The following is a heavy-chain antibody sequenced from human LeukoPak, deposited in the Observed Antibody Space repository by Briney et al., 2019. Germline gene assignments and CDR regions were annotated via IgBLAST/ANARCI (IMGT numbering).Heavy chain of an antibody. CDR3: ARDTRGFGY. Sequence: GGSLRLTCAASGFTFSSYSMNWVRQAPGKGLEWVSYISTGSSTIYYADSVRGRFTISRDNAKNSLYLQMNSLRAEDTAVYYCARDTRGFGYWGQGTLATVSS. CDR1: GFTFSSYS. J-gene: IGHJ4*02. D-gene: IGHD1-1*01. CDR2: ISTGSSTI. V-gene: IGHV3-48*01.